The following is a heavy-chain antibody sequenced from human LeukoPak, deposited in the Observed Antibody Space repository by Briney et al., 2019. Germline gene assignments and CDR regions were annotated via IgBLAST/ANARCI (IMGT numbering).Heavy chain of an antibody. J-gene: IGHJ2*01. CDR3: ARVLRIARYFDL. CDR2: INHSGSA. V-gene: IGHV4-34*01. Sequence: SETLSLTCAVYGGSFSDYYWSWIRQSPEKGLEWIGEINHSGSANYNPSLRSRVTISIDTSKNQFSLKLRSVTAADTAVYYCARVLRIARYFDLWGRGTLVTVSS. CDR1: GGSFSDYY. D-gene: IGHD2-15*01.